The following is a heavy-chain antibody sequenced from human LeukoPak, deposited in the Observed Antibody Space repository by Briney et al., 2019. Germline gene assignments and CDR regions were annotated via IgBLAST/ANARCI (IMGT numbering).Heavy chain of an antibody. D-gene: IGHD3-22*01. V-gene: IGHV1-18*01. CDR3: ARGVSSSGYSELNY. CDR1: GYTFTSYG. Sequence: GASVKVSCKASGYTFTSYGISWVRQAPGQGLEWMGWISAYNGNTSYAQKPQGRVTMTTDTSTSTAYMELRSLRSDDTAVYYCARGVSSSGYSELNYWGQGTLVTVSS. J-gene: IGHJ4*02. CDR2: ISAYNGNT.